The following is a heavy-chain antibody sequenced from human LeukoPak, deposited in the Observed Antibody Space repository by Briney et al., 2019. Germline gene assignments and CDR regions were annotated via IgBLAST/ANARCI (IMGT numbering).Heavy chain of an antibody. Sequence: SETLSLTCTVSGGSISSYYWSWIRQPPGKGLEWIGYIYYSGSTNYNPSLKSRVTISVDTSKNQLSLKLSSVTAADTAVYYCARDRGYSSSWRGGWFDPWGQGTLVTVSS. CDR3: ARDRGYSSSWRGGWFDP. D-gene: IGHD6-13*01. J-gene: IGHJ5*02. CDR1: GGSISSYY. CDR2: IYYSGST. V-gene: IGHV4-59*01.